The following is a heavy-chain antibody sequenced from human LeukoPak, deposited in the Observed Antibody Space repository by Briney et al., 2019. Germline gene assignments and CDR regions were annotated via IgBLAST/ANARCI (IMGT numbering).Heavy chain of an antibody. CDR3: AKPDYYYDSSGSFDY. J-gene: IGHJ4*02. D-gene: IGHD3-22*01. CDR2: ISGSGGST. Sequence: TGGSLRLSCAASGFTFSSYAMSWVRQAPGKGLEWVSAISGSGGSTYYADSVKGRFTISRDNSKNTLYLQMNSLRAEDTAVYYCAKPDYYYDSSGSFDYWGQGTLVTVSS. V-gene: IGHV3-23*01. CDR1: GFTFSSYA.